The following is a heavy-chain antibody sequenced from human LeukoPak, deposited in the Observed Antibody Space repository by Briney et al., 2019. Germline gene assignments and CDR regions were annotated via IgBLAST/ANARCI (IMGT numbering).Heavy chain of an antibody. D-gene: IGHD6-19*01. J-gene: IGHJ4*02. V-gene: IGHV3-15*01. CDR3: AKDREEQWLAASDY. CDR2: IKSKTDGGTT. CDR1: GFTFSNAW. Sequence: GGSLRVSCAASGFTFSNAWMSWVSQAPGKGVEWVGRIKSKTDGGTTDYAAPVKGRFTISRDDSKNTLYLQMNSLKTEDTAVYYCAKDREEQWLAASDYWGQGTLVTVSS.